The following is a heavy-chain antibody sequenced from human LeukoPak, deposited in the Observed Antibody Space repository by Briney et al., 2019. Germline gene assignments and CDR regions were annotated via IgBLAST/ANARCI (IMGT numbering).Heavy chain of an antibody. D-gene: IGHD4-17*01. Sequence: SVKVSCKTSGGTFNNSAISWVRQAPGQELEWLGGIMPLFGTAGYAQKFQGRVTITKDESTRTVYLELTSLTSDDTAVYYCARDVHGDYGSGWFDPWGQGTLVSVSS. J-gene: IGHJ5*02. CDR2: IMPLFGTA. CDR1: GGTFNNSA. CDR3: ARDVHGDYGSGWFDP. V-gene: IGHV1-69*05.